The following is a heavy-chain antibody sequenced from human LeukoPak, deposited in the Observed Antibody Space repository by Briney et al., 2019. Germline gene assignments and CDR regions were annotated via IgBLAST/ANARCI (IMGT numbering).Heavy chain of an antibody. J-gene: IGHJ4*02. V-gene: IGHV4-4*02. Sequence: SGTLSLTCGVSGGSITSTNWWSWVRQPPGQGLEWIEEVSLSGLTNYNPSLKSRVTISVDTSKKQFSLKLSSVTAADTAVYYCARVYGYNLYYFDYWGQGTLVTVSS. CDR3: ARVYGYNLYYFDY. CDR2: VSLSGLT. D-gene: IGHD5-24*01. CDR1: GGSITSTNW.